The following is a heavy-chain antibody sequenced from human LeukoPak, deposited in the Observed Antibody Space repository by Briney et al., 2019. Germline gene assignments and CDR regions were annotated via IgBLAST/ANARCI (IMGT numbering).Heavy chain of an antibody. J-gene: IGHJ4*02. CDR1: GYTFTSYP. V-gene: IGHV1-18*01. D-gene: IGHD4-17*01. CDR2: ITPYNGNT. Sequence: ASVKVSCKASGYTFTSYPISWVRQAPGQGLEWMGWITPYNGNTNYAQKLQGRVTMTTDTSTSTAYMDLRGLRSDDTAVYYCARGYDYGDYVGDFDYWGQGTLVTVSS. CDR3: ARGYDYGDYVGDFDY.